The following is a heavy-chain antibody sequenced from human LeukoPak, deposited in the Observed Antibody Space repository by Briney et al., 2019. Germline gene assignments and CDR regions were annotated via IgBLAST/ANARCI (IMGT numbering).Heavy chain of an antibody. CDR3: VVLQFDDGLSTCFDP. V-gene: IGHV4-59*03. Sequence: SETLSLTCSVSGGSIRNYDWSWIRQTPGKGLEWIGDIFDTGRTNYSPSFEGRVSISMDGSENQYSLRLASVTPADTAIYYCVVLQFDDGLSTCFDPWGHGLLVTVSS. CDR2: IFDTGRT. D-gene: IGHD5-24*01. CDR1: GGSIRNYD. J-gene: IGHJ5*02.